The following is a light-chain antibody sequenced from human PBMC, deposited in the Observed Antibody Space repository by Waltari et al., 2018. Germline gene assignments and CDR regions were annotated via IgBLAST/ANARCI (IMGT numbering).Light chain of an antibody. CDR1: QDISNS. Sequence: DIQMTQSPSSLSASVGDRVTITCQASQDISNSLNWYQQKPGKAPKVLIYDGANLESGVPSRLSGSGFGTDFTFTISSLQPEDLATYFCQQYHNLPATFGGGTK. CDR3: QQYHNLPAT. CDR2: DGA. J-gene: IGKJ4*01. V-gene: IGKV1-33*01.